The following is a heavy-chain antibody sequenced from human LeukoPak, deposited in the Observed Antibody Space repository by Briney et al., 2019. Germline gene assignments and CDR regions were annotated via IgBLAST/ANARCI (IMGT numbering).Heavy chain of an antibody. J-gene: IGHJ6*02. Sequence: SETLSLTCTVSGGSISSYHWSWIRQPPGKGLEWIGYIYYSGSTNYNPSLKSRVTISVDTSKNQFSLKLGSVTAADTAVYYCAARPDCSSTSCHYYYYGMDVWGQGTTVTVSS. D-gene: IGHD2-2*01. CDR2: IYYSGST. V-gene: IGHV4-59*01. CDR1: GGSISSYH. CDR3: AARPDCSSTSCHYYYYGMDV.